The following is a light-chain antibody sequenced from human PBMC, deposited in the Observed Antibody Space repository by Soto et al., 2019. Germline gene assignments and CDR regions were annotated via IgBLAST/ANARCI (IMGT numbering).Light chain of an antibody. J-gene: IGKJ2*01. Sequence: ETVLTQSPATLSLSPGERATLSCRASQSVHTYLAWYQQKACQAPRLLIYDASNRATGIPARFSGSGSGTDFTLTISSREPEDCAVYYCQQRSNWPPYTFGQGTKLEIK. CDR3: QQRSNWPPYT. CDR1: QSVHTY. V-gene: IGKV3-11*01. CDR2: DAS.